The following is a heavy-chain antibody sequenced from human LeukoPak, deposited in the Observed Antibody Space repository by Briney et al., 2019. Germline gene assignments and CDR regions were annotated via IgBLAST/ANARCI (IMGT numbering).Heavy chain of an antibody. V-gene: IGHV3-23*01. CDR3: AKDNYDILTGYYPGY. CDR1: GFIFSSYA. J-gene: IGHJ4*02. D-gene: IGHD3-9*01. CDR2: ISGSGTTT. Sequence: PGGSLRLSCAASGFIFSSYAMTWVRQAPGRGLEWLSTISGSGTTTYYVDSVKGRFTVSRDNSKNTLYLQMNSLRAEDTAVYYCAKDNYDILTGYYPGYWGQGTLVTVSS.